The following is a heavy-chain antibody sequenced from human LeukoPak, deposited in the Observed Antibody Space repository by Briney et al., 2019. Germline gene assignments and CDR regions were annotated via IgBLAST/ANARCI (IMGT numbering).Heavy chain of an antibody. J-gene: IGHJ3*02. CDR3: ARDYYGSGRDAFDI. CDR1: GYTFTSYA. Sequence: ASVKVSCKASGYTFTSYAMNWVRQAPGQGLEWMGWINTNTGNPTYAQGFTGRFVFSLDTSVSTAYLQISSLKAEDTAVYYCARDYYGSGRDAFDIWGQGTMVTVSS. V-gene: IGHV7-4-1*02. CDR2: INTNTGNP. D-gene: IGHD3-10*01.